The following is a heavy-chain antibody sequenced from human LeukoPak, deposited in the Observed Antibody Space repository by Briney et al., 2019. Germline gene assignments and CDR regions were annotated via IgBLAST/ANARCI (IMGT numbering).Heavy chain of an antibody. D-gene: IGHD3-10*01. CDR3: ARDPFYYGSGSYYDY. J-gene: IGHJ4*02. CDR2: ISPSGGIT. CDR1: GFTFSTYG. V-gene: IGHV3-23*01. Sequence: PGGTLRLSCAASGFTFSTYGMNWVRQAPGKGLEWVSGISPSGGITYYTDSVKGRFTISRDNSKHTVSLQMNSLRAEDTAVYYCARDPFYYGSGSYYDYWGQGTLVTVSS.